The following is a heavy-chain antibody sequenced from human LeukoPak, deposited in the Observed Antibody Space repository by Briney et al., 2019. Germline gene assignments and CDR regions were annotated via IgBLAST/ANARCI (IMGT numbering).Heavy chain of an antibody. CDR2: INGDGSTT. V-gene: IGHV3-74*01. Sequence: GGSLRLSCAASGFTFSSYWMHWVRQAPGKGLVWVSRINGDGSTTTYADSVKGRFTISRDNSKNTLYLQMNSLRAEDTAVYYCAGGSGYSYGYYMDVWGKGTTVTVSS. CDR1: GFTFSSYW. D-gene: IGHD5-18*01. J-gene: IGHJ6*03. CDR3: AGGSGYSYGYYMDV.